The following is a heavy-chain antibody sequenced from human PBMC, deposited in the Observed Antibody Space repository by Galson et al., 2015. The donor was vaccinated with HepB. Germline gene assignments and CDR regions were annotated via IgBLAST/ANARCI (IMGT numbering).Heavy chain of an antibody. D-gene: IGHD4-17*01. CDR1: GFTFSLYA. Sequence: SLRLSCAASGFTFSLYAMSWVRQAPGEGLEWLTLISKTGSPHYAESVRRRFFVSRDDSRNTLYLQMNSLRLDDTAVYYCARVADADYGDHSYFDFWGQGTLVTVSS. CDR2: ISKTGSP. CDR3: ARVADADYGDHSYFDF. J-gene: IGHJ4*02. V-gene: IGHV3-30*04.